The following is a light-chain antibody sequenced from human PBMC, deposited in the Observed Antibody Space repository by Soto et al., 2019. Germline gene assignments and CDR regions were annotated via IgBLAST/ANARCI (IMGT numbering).Light chain of an antibody. V-gene: IGKV3-20*01. CDR3: QQYGSSRWP. CDR2: GAS. J-gene: IGKJ1*01. CDR1: QSVSSSY. Sequence: EIALTQSPGTLSLSPGERATLSCRARQSVSSSYLAWYQQKPGQAPRLLIYGASSRATGIPDRFSGSGSEPAFPLTISRLGRDDVAEDYRQQYGSSRWPFSQGTKVELK.